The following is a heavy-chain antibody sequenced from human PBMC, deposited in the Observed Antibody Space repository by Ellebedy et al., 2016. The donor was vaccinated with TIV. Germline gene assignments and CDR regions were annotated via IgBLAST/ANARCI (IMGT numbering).Heavy chain of an antibody. V-gene: IGHV4-39*07. CDR2: IYYSGNT. D-gene: IGHD6-13*01. J-gene: IGHJ4*02. CDR1: GGSISSLDHY. Sequence: SETLSLTCTVSGGSISSLDHYWGWVRQPPGKGLEWIGSIYYSGNTYYNPSLKSRVTISLDRSKNQVSLELSSVTAADTAVYYCARDPYTTSWSERNFDHWGQGTLVTVSS. CDR3: ARDPYTTSWSERNFDH.